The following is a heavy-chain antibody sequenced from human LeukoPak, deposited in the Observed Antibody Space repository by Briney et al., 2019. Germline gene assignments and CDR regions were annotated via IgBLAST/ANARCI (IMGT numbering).Heavy chain of an antibody. D-gene: IGHD6-13*01. Sequence: SETLSLTCTVSGGSISSYYWSWIRQPPGKGLEWIGYIYYSGSTNYNPSLKSRVTIPVDTSKNQFSLKLSSVTAADTAVYYCAREPPLIAAAKNDAFDIWGQGTMVTVSS. J-gene: IGHJ3*02. CDR2: IYYSGST. CDR3: AREPPLIAAAKNDAFDI. V-gene: IGHV4-59*01. CDR1: GGSISSYY.